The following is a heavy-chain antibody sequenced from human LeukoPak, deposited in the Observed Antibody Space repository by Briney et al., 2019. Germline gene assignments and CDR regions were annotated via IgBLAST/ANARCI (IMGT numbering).Heavy chain of an antibody. D-gene: IGHD3-22*01. CDR3: ARAIIRDSSGYYSYYFDY. J-gene: IGHJ4*02. CDR2: IKGKTDGGTT. Sequence: GGSLRLSCAASGFTFSNAWLTWVRQAPGKRLEWVGRIKGKTDGGTTYYAAPVKGRFTISRDDSKNTLYLLMNSLRAEDTAVYYCARAIIRDSSGYYSYYFDYWGQGTLVTVSS. V-gene: IGHV3-15*01. CDR1: GFTFSNAW.